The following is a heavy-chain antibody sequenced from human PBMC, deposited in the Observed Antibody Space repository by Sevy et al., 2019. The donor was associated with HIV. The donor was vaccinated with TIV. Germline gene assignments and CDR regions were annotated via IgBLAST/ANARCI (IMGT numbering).Heavy chain of an antibody. CDR1: GIIFTTSG. CDR2: ISYHGRDK. V-gene: IGHV3-30*18. Sequence: GGSLRLSCVVSGIIFTTSGMHWVRQAPGKGLEWVAVISYHGRDKFYADSVKGRATISRDNSKNILYLEMNSLRTEDTAVYYCAKDFTGSNGMDIWGQGTMVTVSS. D-gene: IGHD1-1*01. CDR3: AKDFTGSNGMDI. J-gene: IGHJ6*02.